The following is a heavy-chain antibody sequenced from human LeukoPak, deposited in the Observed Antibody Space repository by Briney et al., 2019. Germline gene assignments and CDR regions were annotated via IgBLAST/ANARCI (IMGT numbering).Heavy chain of an antibody. Sequence: GGSLRLSCEASGFTFSDYYMTWIRQAPGKGLEWVSFLNSDSSCTNYANSVKGRFTISRDNAKNSLYLQMNSLRAEDTAVYYCARANLAVLVDYWGQGTLVTVSS. V-gene: IGHV3-11*05. CDR2: LNSDSSCT. J-gene: IGHJ4*02. CDR1: GFTFSDYY. D-gene: IGHD6-19*01. CDR3: ARANLAVLVDY.